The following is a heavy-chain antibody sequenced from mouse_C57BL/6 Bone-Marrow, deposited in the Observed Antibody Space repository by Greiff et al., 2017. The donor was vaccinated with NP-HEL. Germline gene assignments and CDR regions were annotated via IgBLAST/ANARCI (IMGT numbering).Heavy chain of an antibody. Sequence: EVQLQQSGAELVRPGASVKLSCTASGFNIKDDYMHWVKQRPEQGLEWIGWIDPENGDTEYASKFQGKATITADTSSNTAYLQLSSLTSEDTAVYYCTTYYGSGYNYWGQGTTLTVSS. CDR1: GFNIKDDY. V-gene: IGHV14-4*01. CDR2: IDPENGDT. J-gene: IGHJ2*01. CDR3: TTYYGSGYNY. D-gene: IGHD1-1*01.